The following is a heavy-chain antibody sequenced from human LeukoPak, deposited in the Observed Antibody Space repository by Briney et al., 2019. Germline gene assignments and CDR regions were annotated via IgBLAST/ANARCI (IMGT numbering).Heavy chain of an antibody. D-gene: IGHD4-23*01. CDR1: GYSISSGYY. CDR2: IYHSGST. Sequence: SETLSLTCTVSGYSISSGYYWGWIWQPPGKGLEWIGSIYHSGSTYYNPSLKSRVTISLDTSKNQFSLKLSSVTAADTAVYYCAREAVGGLDYWGQGTLVTVSS. CDR3: AREAVGGLDY. V-gene: IGHV4-38-2*02. J-gene: IGHJ4*02.